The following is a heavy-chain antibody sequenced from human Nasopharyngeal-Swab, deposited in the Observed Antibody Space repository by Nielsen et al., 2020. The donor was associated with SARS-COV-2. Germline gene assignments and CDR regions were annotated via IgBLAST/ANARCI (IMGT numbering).Heavy chain of an antibody. CDR1: GFTFSSYA. V-gene: IGHV3-23*01. J-gene: IGHJ4*02. CDR2: FSGSGGTT. CDR3: AKDLSYDSSGYYDY. D-gene: IGHD3-22*01. Sequence: GEPLKISCAASGFTFSSYAMSWVRQAPGKGLEWVSSFSGSGGTTYYTDAVKGRFTISRDNSKNTLYLQMNSLRAEDTAVYYCAKDLSYDSSGYYDYWGQGTLVTVSS.